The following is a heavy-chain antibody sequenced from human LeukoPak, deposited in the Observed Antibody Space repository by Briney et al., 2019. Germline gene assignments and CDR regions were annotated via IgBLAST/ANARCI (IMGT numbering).Heavy chain of an antibody. CDR1: GGSISSYY. Sequence: PSETLSLTRTVSGGSISSYYWSWIRQPAGKGLEWIGRIYTSGSTNYNPSLKSRVTMSVDTSKNQFSLKLSSVTAADTAVYYCARSSGQLFHWYFDLWGRGTLVTVSS. V-gene: IGHV4-4*07. CDR2: IYTSGST. D-gene: IGHD6-13*01. CDR3: ARSSGQLFHWYFDL. J-gene: IGHJ2*01.